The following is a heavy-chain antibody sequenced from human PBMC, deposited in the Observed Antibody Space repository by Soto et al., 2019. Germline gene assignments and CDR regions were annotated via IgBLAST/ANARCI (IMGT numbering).Heavy chain of an antibody. D-gene: IGHD3-16*02. J-gene: IGHJ4*02. CDR3: ARSAVSPFGGLIGPFDY. V-gene: IGHV1-3*05. Sequence: QVQLVQSGAEEKKPGASVTVSCKASGFTFTKNAIHWVRQAPGQRLEWMGWINAANGNTKYSQKFQGRVTIVRDTSASTAYMELTSLRSEATAVYYCARSAVSPFGGLIGPFDYWGQGTLVTVSS. CDR2: INAANGNT. CDR1: GFTFTKNA.